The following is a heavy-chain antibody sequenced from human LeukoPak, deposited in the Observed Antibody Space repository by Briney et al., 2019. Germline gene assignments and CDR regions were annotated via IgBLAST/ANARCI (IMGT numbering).Heavy chain of an antibody. CDR2: ISSSSSYI. D-gene: IGHD6-13*01. J-gene: IGHJ6*02. CDR3: ARVEAAAGLSGAYYYYGMDV. CDR1: GFTFSSYS. V-gene: IGHV3-21*01. Sequence: GGSLRLSCAASGFTFSSYSMNWVRQAPGKGLEWVSSISSSSSYIYHADSVKGRFTISRDNAKNSLYLQMNSLRAEDTAVYYCARVEAAAGLSGAYYYYGMDVWGQGTTVTVSS.